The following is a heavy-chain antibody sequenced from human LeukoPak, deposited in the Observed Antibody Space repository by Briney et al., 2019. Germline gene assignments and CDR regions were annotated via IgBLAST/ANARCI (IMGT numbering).Heavy chain of an antibody. Sequence: GESLRLSCAASGFTFSSYAMSWVRQAPGKGLEWVSAIIGSGSSTCYADSVKGRFTISRDNSKNTLFLQVNSLRAEDTAVYYCAKDRAQQLVLDFWGQGTLVTVSS. V-gene: IGHV3-23*01. J-gene: IGHJ4*02. CDR3: AKDRAQQLVLDF. D-gene: IGHD6-13*01. CDR2: IIGSGSST. CDR1: GFTFSSYA.